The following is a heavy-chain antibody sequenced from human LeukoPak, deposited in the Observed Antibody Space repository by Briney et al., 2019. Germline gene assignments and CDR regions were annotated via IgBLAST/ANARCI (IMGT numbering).Heavy chain of an antibody. Sequence: GASVKVSCKASGYTFTSYGISWVRQAPGQGLEWMGWISAYNGNTNYAQKLQGRVTMTTDTSTSTAYMELRSLRSDDTAVYYCARASYYDSSGYYSMYYFDYWGQGTLVTVSS. CDR1: GYTFTSYG. D-gene: IGHD3-22*01. CDR3: ARASYYDSSGYYSMYYFDY. J-gene: IGHJ4*02. CDR2: ISAYNGNT. V-gene: IGHV1-18*01.